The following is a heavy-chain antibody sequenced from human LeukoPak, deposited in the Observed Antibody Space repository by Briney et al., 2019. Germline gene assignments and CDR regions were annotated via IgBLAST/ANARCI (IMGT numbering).Heavy chain of an antibody. Sequence: GGSLRLSCAASGFTFSSYAMSWVRQAPGKGLEWVSAISGSGGSTYYAGSVKGRFTISRDNSKNTLYLQMNSLRAEDTAVYYCARESFIVIAGYFHYYGMDVWGQGTTVTVS. CDR2: ISGSGGST. D-gene: IGHD2/OR15-2a*01. CDR3: ARESFIVIAGYFHYYGMDV. J-gene: IGHJ6*02. CDR1: GFTFSSYA. V-gene: IGHV3-23*01.